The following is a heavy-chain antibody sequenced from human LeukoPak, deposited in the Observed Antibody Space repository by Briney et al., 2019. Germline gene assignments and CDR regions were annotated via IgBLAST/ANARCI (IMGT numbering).Heavy chain of an antibody. Sequence: GGSLRLSCAASGFTFDDYAMHWVRHAPGKGLEWVSLISWDGGSNYYADSVKGRFTISRDNSKNSLYLQMNSLRAEDTALYYCVKGRGNYYYHMDVWGKGTTVTVSS. CDR2: ISWDGGSN. V-gene: IGHV3-43D*03. J-gene: IGHJ6*03. CDR3: VKGRGNYYYHMDV. CDR1: GFTFDDYA.